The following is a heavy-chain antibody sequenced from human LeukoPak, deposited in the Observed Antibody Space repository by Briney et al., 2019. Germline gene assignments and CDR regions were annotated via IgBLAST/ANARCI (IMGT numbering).Heavy chain of an antibody. CDR3: ARCTYYDFWSGSGSYYFDY. J-gene: IGHJ4*02. V-gene: IGHV3-21*01. D-gene: IGHD3-3*01. CDR1: GFTFSSYS. Sequence: GGSLRLSCAASGFTFSSYSMNWVRQAPGKGLEWVSSISSSSSYIYYADSVKGRFTISRDNAKNSLYLQMNSLRAEDTAVYYCARCTYYDFWSGSGSYYFDYWGQGTLVTVSS. CDR2: ISSSSSYI.